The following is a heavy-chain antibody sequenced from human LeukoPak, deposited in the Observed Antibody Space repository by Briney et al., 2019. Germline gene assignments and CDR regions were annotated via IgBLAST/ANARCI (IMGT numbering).Heavy chain of an antibody. CDR3: ARVPSGGSDSYGTFDY. Sequence: SQTLSLTCAISGDSVSSNIAAWNWIRQSPSRGLEWLGRTYYRSKWFNDYAVSVKSRITINPDTSKNQISLQVKSVTPEDTAVYYCARVPSGGSDSYGTFDYWGQGTLVTVSS. D-gene: IGHD6-19*01. CDR1: GDSVSSNIAA. J-gene: IGHJ4*02. CDR2: TYYRSKWFN. V-gene: IGHV6-1*01.